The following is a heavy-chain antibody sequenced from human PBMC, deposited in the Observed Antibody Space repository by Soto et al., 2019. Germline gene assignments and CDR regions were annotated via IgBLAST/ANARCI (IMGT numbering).Heavy chain of an antibody. CDR2: IKSDGSEQ. Sequence: QHGCSHRPNFASGRFGDRAYYLTCVRQAPGRGLEWVASIKSDGSEQYYVDSVKGRFTISRDNAKNPLYLQMNSLRAGDTGLYYCARENWFQDYWGQGTLVSDSS. D-gene: IGHD3-10*01. CDR3: ARENWFQDY. J-gene: IGHJ4*02. V-gene: IGHV3-7*03. CDR1: RFGDRAYY.